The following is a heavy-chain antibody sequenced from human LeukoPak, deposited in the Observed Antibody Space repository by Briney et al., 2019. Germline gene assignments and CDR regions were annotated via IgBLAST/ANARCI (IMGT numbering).Heavy chain of an antibody. CDR3: ASDHFRAIDYGEYVGEVGMDV. CDR1: GYTFTSYG. Sequence: ASVKVSCKASGYTFTSYGISWVRQAPGQGREWMGWISAYNGNTNYAQKLQGTVPITKDTSTSTAYMALRSLRSDDTAVYYCASDHFRAIDYGEYVGEVGMDVWGQGTTVTVSS. CDR2: ISAYNGNT. D-gene: IGHD4-17*01. J-gene: IGHJ6*02. V-gene: IGHV1-18*01.